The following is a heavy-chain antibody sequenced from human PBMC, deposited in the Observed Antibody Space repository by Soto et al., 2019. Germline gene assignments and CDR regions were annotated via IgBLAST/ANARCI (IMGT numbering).Heavy chain of an antibody. CDR1: GFTFSSYA. D-gene: IGHD3-10*01. V-gene: IGHV3-23*01. CDR2: ISGSGDST. J-gene: IGHJ5*02. CDR3: ANKFFSGSGSYRGWFDP. Sequence: LRLSCAASGFTFSSYAMNWVRQAPGKGLEWVSIISGSGDSTYYADSVKGRFTISRDNTKNTLYLQMNSLRAEDTAVYYCANKFFSGSGSYRGWFDPWGQGTLVTVSS.